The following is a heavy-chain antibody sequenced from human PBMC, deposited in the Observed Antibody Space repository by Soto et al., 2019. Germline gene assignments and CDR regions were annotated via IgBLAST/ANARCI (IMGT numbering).Heavy chain of an antibody. Sequence: GGSLRLSXAASGFTFSDYYMSWIRQAPGKGLEWVSYISSSSSYTNYADSVKGRFTISRDNAKNSLYLQMNSLRAEDTAVYYCARAATAYDAFDIWGQGTMVTVSS. CDR2: ISSSSSYT. V-gene: IGHV3-11*06. J-gene: IGHJ3*02. D-gene: IGHD5-18*01. CDR1: GFTFSDYY. CDR3: ARAATAYDAFDI.